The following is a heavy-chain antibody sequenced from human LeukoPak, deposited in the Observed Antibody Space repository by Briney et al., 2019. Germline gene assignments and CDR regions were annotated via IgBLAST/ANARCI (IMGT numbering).Heavy chain of an antibody. Sequence: GGSLRLSCAVSAFTFSGSAMSWVRQAPGKGLEWVSAISGSGGSTYYPDSVKGRFTISRDNSKNTLYLQMNSLRAEDTAVYYCARDYGSGSYYIDNWGQGTLVTVSS. CDR1: AFTFSGSA. V-gene: IGHV3-23*01. CDR2: ISGSGGST. D-gene: IGHD3-10*01. J-gene: IGHJ4*02. CDR3: ARDYGSGSYYIDN.